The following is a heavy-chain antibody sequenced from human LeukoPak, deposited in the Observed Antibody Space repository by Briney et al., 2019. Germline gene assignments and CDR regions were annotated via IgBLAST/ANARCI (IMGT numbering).Heavy chain of an antibody. CDR2: IIPMRNLA. J-gene: IGHJ5*02. D-gene: IGHD2-15*01. CDR1: GGTFSSYA. V-gene: IGHV1-69*04. CDR3: ARGKYCSGGECYSVRTSYDGFDP. Sequence: WASVKVSCKASGGTFSSYAINWVRQAPGQGLEWMGRIIPMRNLANYAHKFQGRVIITADKSRRTAYMELSSLTSDDTAVYYCARGKYCSGGECYSVRTSYDGFDPWGQGTVVSVSS.